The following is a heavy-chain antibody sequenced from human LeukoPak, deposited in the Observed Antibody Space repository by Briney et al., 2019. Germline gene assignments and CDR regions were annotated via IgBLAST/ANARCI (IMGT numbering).Heavy chain of an antibody. V-gene: IGHV4-34*01. CDR1: GGSFRGYY. CDR3: ARGYYGSGSYLDY. Sequence: PSETLSLTCAVYGGSFRGYYWSWIRQPPGKGLEWIGEINHSGSTNYNPSLKSRVTISVDTSKNQFSLKLSSVTAADTAVYYCARGYYGSGSYLDYWGQGTLVTVSS. D-gene: IGHD3-10*01. CDR2: INHSGST. J-gene: IGHJ4*02.